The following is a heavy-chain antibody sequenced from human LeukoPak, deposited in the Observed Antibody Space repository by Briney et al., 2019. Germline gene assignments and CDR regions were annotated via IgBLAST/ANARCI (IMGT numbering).Heavy chain of an antibody. D-gene: IGHD1-1*01. J-gene: IGHJ6*02. Sequence: PGESLRLSCAASGFTFSNYAILWVRQAPGKGLEWVAVISYDGSNKYYADSVKGRFTISRDNSKNTLYLQMNSLRAEDTAVYYCAKETARNWNYYGMDVWGQGTTVTVSS. CDR2: ISYDGSNK. CDR3: AKETARNWNYYGMDV. V-gene: IGHV3-30*04. CDR1: GFTFSNYA.